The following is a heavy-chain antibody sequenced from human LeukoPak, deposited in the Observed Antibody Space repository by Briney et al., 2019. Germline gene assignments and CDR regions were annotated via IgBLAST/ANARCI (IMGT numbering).Heavy chain of an antibody. CDR3: ARGGRYFLNYFDY. D-gene: IGHD3-9*01. CDR1: GFTFSSYG. CDR2: ISYDGSNK. Sequence: GGSLRLSCAASGFTFSSYGMHWVRQAPGKGLEWVAVISYDGSNKYYADSVKGRFTISRDNSKNTLYLQMNSLRAEDTAVYYCARGGRYFLNYFDYWGQGTLVTVSS. J-gene: IGHJ4*02. V-gene: IGHV3-30*03.